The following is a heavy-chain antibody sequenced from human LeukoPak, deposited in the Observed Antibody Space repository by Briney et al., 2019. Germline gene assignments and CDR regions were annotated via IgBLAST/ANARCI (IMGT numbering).Heavy chain of an antibody. Sequence: GGSLRLSCAASQFMFSTYAMYWVRQAPGKGLEWVSGISDNGGTAYYADSVKCRSTISRDNSKNMLYQHMNSLRAEDTAVYYCAKRGPVTGTKYFDYWGQGTLVTVSS. V-gene: IGHV3-23*01. J-gene: IGHJ4*02. CDR1: QFMFSTYA. D-gene: IGHD6-19*01. CDR2: ISDNGGTA. CDR3: AKRGPVTGTKYFDY.